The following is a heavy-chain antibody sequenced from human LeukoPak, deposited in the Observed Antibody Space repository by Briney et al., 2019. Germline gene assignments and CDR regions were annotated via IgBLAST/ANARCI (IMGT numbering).Heavy chain of an antibody. V-gene: IGHV1-2*02. CDR2: MYPKNGGT. D-gene: IGHD4-23*01. Sequence: ASVKVSCKASGYSFNNYYIHWVRQAPGQGLEWVGWMYPKNGGTNYAQNFQGRVTLTRDTSITTAYMELSSLNSDDTALYYCVRENSYYDYWGQGTLVTVSS. CDR1: GYSFNNYY. CDR3: VRENSYYDY. J-gene: IGHJ4*02.